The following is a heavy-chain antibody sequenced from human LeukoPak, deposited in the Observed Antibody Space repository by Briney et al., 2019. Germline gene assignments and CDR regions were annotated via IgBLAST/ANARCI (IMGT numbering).Heavy chain of an antibody. D-gene: IGHD1-26*01. J-gene: IGHJ4*02. Sequence: ASVKVSCKAPGGTFSSYAISWVRQAPGQGLEWMGGIIPIFGTANYAQKFQGRVTITADESTSTAYMELSSLRSEDTAVYYCARESGSYFPSTFDYWGQGTLVTVSS. CDR3: ARESGSYFPSTFDY. V-gene: IGHV1-69*13. CDR1: GGTFSSYA. CDR2: IIPIFGTA.